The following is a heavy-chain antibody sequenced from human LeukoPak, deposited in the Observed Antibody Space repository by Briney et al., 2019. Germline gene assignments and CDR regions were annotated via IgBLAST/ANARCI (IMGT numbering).Heavy chain of an antibody. J-gene: IGHJ4*02. CDR1: GFTFSSYG. Sequence: GGTLRLSCAASGFTFSSYGMSWVRQAPDKGLEWVAFIRYDGSNKYYADSVKGRFTISRGNSKNTLYLQMNSLRAEDTAVYYCARDRVEYCSGGSCSNFDYWGQGTLVTVSS. CDR2: IRYDGSNK. CDR3: ARDRVEYCSGGSCSNFDY. V-gene: IGHV3-30*02. D-gene: IGHD2-15*01.